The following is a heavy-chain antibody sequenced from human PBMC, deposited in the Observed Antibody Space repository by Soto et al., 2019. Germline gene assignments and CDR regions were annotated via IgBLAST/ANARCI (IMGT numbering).Heavy chain of an antibody. Sequence: PGGSLRLSCVASGFTFSRDSLNWVRKAPGKGLEWVSYISSSSSAIYYADSVKGRFTISRDNAKNSLYLQMNSLRDTAVYYCARDRGYSSGYYGPYYYGLDVWGQGTTVTVSS. V-gene: IGHV3-48*01. CDR3: ARDRGYSSGYYGPYYYGLDV. D-gene: IGHD3-22*01. J-gene: IGHJ6*02. CDR2: ISSSSSAI. CDR1: GFTFSRDS.